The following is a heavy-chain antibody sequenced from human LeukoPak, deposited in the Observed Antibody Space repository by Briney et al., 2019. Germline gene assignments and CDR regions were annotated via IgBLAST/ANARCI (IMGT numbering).Heavy chain of an antibody. Sequence: SETLSLTCTVSGGSISSYYWSWIRQPPGKGLEWIGCIYYSGSTNYNPSLKSRVTISVDTSKNQFSLKLSSVTAADTAVYYCASLNYYDSSGSRGAFDIWGQGTMVTVSS. CDR3: ASLNYYDSSGSRGAFDI. J-gene: IGHJ3*02. CDR2: IYYSGST. CDR1: GGSISSYY. D-gene: IGHD3-22*01. V-gene: IGHV4-59*08.